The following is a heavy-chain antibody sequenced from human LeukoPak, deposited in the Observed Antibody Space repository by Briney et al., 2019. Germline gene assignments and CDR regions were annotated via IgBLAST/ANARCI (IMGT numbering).Heavy chain of an antibody. D-gene: IGHD1-26*01. CDR2: ISGTGGST. V-gene: IGHV3-23*01. J-gene: IGHJ4*02. CDR3: ATRPTVGGTTPTFDH. Sequence: GGSLRLSCAASGFTFGNYAMNWVRQAPGRGLEWVSAISGTGGSTYYADSVKGRFTISRDNAKNALYLQMNTLRAEDTAIYSCATRPTVGGTTPTFDHWGQGTPVTVSS. CDR1: GFTFGNYA.